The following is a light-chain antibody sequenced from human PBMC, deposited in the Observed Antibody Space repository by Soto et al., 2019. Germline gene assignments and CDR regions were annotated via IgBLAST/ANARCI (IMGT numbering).Light chain of an antibody. Sequence: QSVLTQPPSVSGAPGQRVTISCTGSSSNIGAGYDVHWYQQLPGTAPKRLMYGNSNRPSGVPDRFSGSKSGTSASLAITGLQAEDEADYYCQSYDRSLSVVFGGGTKLTVL. CDR2: GNS. V-gene: IGLV1-40*01. CDR1: SSNIGAGYD. CDR3: QSYDRSLSVV. J-gene: IGLJ2*01.